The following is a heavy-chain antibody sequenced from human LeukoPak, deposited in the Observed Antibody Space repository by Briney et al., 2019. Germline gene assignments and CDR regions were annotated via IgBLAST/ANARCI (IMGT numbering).Heavy chain of an antibody. J-gene: IGHJ5*02. V-gene: IGHV3-7*05. D-gene: IGHD6-13*01. CDR3: ARGSSTSGFLP. CDR2: IKQDGSEK. CDR1: GFTFSSSW. Sequence: GGSLRLSCAASGFTFSSSWMSWVRQATGKGLEWVANIKQDGSEKYYVDSVKGRFTISRDNAKNSLYLQMNSLRAEDTAVYYCARGSSTSGFLPWGQGTLVTVSS.